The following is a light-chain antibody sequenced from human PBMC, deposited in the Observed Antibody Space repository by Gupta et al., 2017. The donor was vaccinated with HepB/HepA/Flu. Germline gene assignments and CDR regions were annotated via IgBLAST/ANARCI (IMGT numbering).Light chain of an antibody. CDR3: QQYNASPLT. J-gene: IGKJ5*01. V-gene: IGKV3-15*01. CDR1: QSVTSK. CDR2: GAS. Sequence: EIVMTQSPATLSVSPGERATISCRASQSVTSKLSWYQQKPGKAPRLLIYGASAMDTGIPSRFSGSGSGTEFTLTISSLQSEDFAVYHCQQYNASPLTFGQGTRLEIK.